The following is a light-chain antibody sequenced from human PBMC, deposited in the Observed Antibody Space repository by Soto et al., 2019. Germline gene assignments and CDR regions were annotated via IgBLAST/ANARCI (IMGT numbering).Light chain of an antibody. CDR1: QSVSSY. CDR2: DTS. Sequence: EIVMTQSPATLSLSPGERATLSCRASQSVSSYLAWYQQKPGQTPRLLTYDTSTRATGIPARFSGSGSGTELTLTLSSLQSEDLEIYYCQQYNHRPLITFGQGTRLEIK. V-gene: IGKV3-15*01. J-gene: IGKJ5*01. CDR3: QQYNHRPLIT.